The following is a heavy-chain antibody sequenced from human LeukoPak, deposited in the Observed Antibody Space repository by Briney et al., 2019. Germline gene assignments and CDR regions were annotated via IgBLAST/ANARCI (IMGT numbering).Heavy chain of an antibody. CDR1: GFTVSGNY. V-gene: IGHV4-34*08. CDR2: VHHTGST. Sequence: GSLRLSCAASGFTVSGNYMSWVRQAPGKGLELIGYVHHTGSTFHNSSLKSRVTISADTSQNQFSLSLTSVTAADTAVYYCATLGLLRGAGFNLATHFDFWGQGTLVTVSS. CDR3: ATLGLLRGAGFNLATHFDF. J-gene: IGHJ4*02. D-gene: IGHD1-26*01.